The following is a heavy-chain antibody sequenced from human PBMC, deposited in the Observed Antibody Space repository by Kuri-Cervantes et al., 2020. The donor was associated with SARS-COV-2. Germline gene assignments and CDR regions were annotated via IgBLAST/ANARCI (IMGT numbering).Heavy chain of an antibody. Sequence: GGSLRLSCAASGFTFSSYSMNWVRQAPGKGLEWVSSISSSSSYMYYADSVKGRFTISRDNAKNSLYLQMNSLRAEDTAVYYCARDSPDSSSWYYYYYGMDVWGQGTTVTVSS. V-gene: IGHV3-21*01. D-gene: IGHD6-13*01. J-gene: IGHJ6*02. CDR2: ISSSSSYM. CDR3: ARDSPDSSSWYYYYYGMDV. CDR1: GFTFSSYS.